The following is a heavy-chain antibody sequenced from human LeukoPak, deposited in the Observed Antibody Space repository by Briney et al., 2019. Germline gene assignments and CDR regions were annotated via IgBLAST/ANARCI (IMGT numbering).Heavy chain of an antibody. D-gene: IGHD3-10*01. CDR2: IYNSGTT. Sequence: SETLSLTCTVSGDSISSTSYYWDWIRQPPGKGLEWIGSIYNSGTTYYNPSLKSRVTISVDTSKNEFSLKVSSVTAADTAVYYCASRVYGLGSFNYWGQGTLVTVSS. J-gene: IGHJ4*02. V-gene: IGHV4-39*01. CDR1: GDSISSTSYY. CDR3: ASRVYGLGSFNY.